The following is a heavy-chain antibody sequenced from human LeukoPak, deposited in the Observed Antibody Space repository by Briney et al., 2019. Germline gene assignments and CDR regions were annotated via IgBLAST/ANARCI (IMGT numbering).Heavy chain of an antibody. Sequence: GGSLRLSCTASGFTFSSYAMNWVRQAPGKGLEWVSAITGSGGSIYYADSVKGRFTISRDNSKNTVYLQMISLRAEDTAVYYCAKEATPNIPGFDSWGQGTLVTVSS. J-gene: IGHJ4*02. CDR2: ITGSGGSI. CDR3: AKEATPNIPGFDS. CDR1: GFTFSSYA. V-gene: IGHV3-23*01. D-gene: IGHD2/OR15-2a*01.